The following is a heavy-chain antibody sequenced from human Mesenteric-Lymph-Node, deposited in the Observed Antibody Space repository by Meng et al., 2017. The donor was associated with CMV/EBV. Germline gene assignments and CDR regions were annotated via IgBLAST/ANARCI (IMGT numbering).Heavy chain of an antibody. CDR3: ATVPYHYYFDY. CDR1: GYAFSAYA. D-gene: IGHD2-2*01. V-gene: IGHV1-3*01. CDR2: INGGNGDA. J-gene: IGHJ4*02. Sequence: SCKASGYAFSAYAIQWVRQAPGQGLEWMGWINGGNGDAKYSQKFQGRVTITRDTSASTAYMELSSLRSEDTAVYYCATVPYHYYFDYWGQGTLVTVSS.